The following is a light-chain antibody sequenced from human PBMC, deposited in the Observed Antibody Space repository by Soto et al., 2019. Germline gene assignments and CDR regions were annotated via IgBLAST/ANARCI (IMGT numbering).Light chain of an antibody. V-gene: IGLV1-47*01. Sequence: QSVLTQPPSASETPGQRVTISCSGSSSNIGSNYVYWYQQLPGTAPKLLIYRNNQRPSGVPDRFSGSKSGTSASLAISGLRSEYEAEYYCAAWDDSLSVVFGGGTKLTVL. CDR3: AAWDDSLSVV. CDR1: SSNIGSNY. CDR2: RNN. J-gene: IGLJ3*02.